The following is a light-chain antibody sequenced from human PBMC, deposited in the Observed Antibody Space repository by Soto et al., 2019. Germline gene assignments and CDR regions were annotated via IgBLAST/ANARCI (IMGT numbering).Light chain of an antibody. CDR2: GAS. V-gene: IGKV1-39*01. CDR3: QQSYSSPFA. Sequence: DIQMTQSPSSLSASVGDRVTITCRARQTISNYLNWYQQKPGKAPKLLIYGASSLQSGVPSRFSVSGSGTHFTLTISSLQPEDFATYYCQQSYSSPFAFGPGTKVDIK. CDR1: QTISNY. J-gene: IGKJ3*01.